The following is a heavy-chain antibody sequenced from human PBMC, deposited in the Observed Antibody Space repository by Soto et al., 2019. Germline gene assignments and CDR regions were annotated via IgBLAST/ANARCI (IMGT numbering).Heavy chain of an antibody. CDR1: GYTFTGYY. V-gene: IGHV1-2*04. CDR3: ARDRAAGSGSYYYYYGMDV. D-gene: IGHD3-10*01. Sequence: ASVKVSCKASGYTFTGYYMRWVRQNPRQGLEWMGWINPNSGGTNYAQKFQGWVTMTRDTSISTAYMELSRLRSDDTAVYYCARDRAAGSGSYYYYYGMDVWGQGTTVTVSS. CDR2: INPNSGGT. J-gene: IGHJ6*02.